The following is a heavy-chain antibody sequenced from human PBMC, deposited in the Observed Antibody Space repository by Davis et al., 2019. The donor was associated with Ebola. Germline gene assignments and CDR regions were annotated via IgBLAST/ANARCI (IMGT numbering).Heavy chain of an antibody. D-gene: IGHD1-26*01. Sequence: GGSLRLSCAASGFTFSTYGFHWVRQAPGKGLEWVAIISYDGSYKNHAESVKGRFTISRDNSKNTLYLQMNGLRVEDTAIYYCAKDTSNIWFDVWGQGTMVTVSS. CDR3: AKDTSNIWFDV. V-gene: IGHV3-30-3*01. CDR2: ISYDGSYK. J-gene: IGHJ3*01. CDR1: GFTFSTYG.